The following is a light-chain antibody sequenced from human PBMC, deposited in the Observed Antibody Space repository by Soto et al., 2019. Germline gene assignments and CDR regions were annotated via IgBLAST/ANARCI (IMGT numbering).Light chain of an antibody. Sequence: EVVLTQSPGTLSLSPGERATLSCRASQTININYLAWYQQKPGQAPRLLMSGASNRATGIPDRFSGSWSGTDFTLTINRLEPEDFAMYFCQQYNTSPRTFGQGTKVEVK. V-gene: IGKV3-20*01. CDR3: QQYNTSPRT. J-gene: IGKJ1*01. CDR1: QTININY. CDR2: GAS.